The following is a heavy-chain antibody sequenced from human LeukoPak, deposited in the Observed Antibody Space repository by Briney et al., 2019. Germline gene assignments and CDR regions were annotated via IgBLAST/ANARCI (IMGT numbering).Heavy chain of an antibody. CDR1: GGSISSGGYS. D-gene: IGHD6-13*01. V-gene: IGHV4-30-2*01. CDR3: ARTSPGYSSSWYVDWFDP. CDR2: IYHSGST. Sequence: SETLSLTCAVSGGSISSGGYSWSWIRQPPGKGLEWIGYIYHSGSTYYNPSLKSRVTISVDRSKNQFSLKLSSVTAADTAVYYCARTSPGYSSSWYVDWFDPWGQGTLVTVSS. J-gene: IGHJ5*02.